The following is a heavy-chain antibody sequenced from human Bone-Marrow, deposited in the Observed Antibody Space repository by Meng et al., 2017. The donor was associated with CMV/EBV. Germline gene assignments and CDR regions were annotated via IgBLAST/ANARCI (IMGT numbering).Heavy chain of an antibody. CDR2: IYYSGST. J-gene: IGHJ4*02. Sequence: GSLRLSCIVSGGSISRHYWTWIRQPPGKGLEYIGYIYYSGSTNYNPSLKSRVTISVDTSKNQFSLKLSAVTAADTAVYYCASLVMASWGYFDYWGQGKRVTVSS. V-gene: IGHV4-59*11. CDR1: GGSISRHY. D-gene: IGHD2-21*01. CDR3: ASLVMASWGYFDY.